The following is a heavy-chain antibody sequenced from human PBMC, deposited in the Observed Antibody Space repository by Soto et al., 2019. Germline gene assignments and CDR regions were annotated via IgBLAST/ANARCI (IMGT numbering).Heavy chain of an antibody. CDR2: TNPKSGYT. Sequence: QVQLVQSGAEVKKPGASVKVSCKTSGYTFTNYDINWVRQATGQGLEWMGWTNPKSGYTGSAQKFQGRVTMTRDSSIRTAYMELHSLASEDTAVYYCARTAGGLDSGGQGTLITVSS. J-gene: IGHJ4*02. D-gene: IGHD2-15*01. CDR1: GYTFTNYD. V-gene: IGHV1-8*01. CDR3: ARTAGGLDS.